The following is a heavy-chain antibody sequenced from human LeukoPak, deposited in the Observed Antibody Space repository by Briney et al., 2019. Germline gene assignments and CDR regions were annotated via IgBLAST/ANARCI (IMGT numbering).Heavy chain of an antibody. Sequence: LSLTCAVYGGSLNGHYWSWIRQPPGKGLEWVSYISGDDSTIYYADSVKGRFTISRDNAKNSLYLQMNSLRAEDTAVYYCARVYSRSWSSRYFDLWGRGTLVTVSS. CDR2: ISGDDSTI. D-gene: IGHD6-13*01. J-gene: IGHJ2*01. CDR3: ARVYSRSWSSRYFDL. CDR1: GGSLNGHY. V-gene: IGHV3-11*01.